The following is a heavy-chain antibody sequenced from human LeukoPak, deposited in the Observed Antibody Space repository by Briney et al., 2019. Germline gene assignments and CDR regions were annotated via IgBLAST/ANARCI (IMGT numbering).Heavy chain of an antibody. CDR3: ATLMVGPTDPHDY. CDR2: ISRSSSHR. D-gene: IGHD1-26*01. CDR1: GFTFSSYA. J-gene: IGHJ4*02. V-gene: IGHV3-21*01. Sequence: GGSLRLSCAASGFTFSSYAMNWVRQAPGKGLEWLSSISRSSSHRYYADSVKGRFTISRDNARNSVDLHLKSLRAEDTAVYYCATLMVGPTDPHDYWGQGTQVSVSS.